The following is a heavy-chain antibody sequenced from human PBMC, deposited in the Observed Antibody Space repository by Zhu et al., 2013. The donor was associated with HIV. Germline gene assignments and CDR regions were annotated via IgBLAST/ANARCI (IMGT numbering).Heavy chain of an antibody. J-gene: IGHJ5*02. Sequence: QVRLVQSGAEVKKPGASVKVSCKVSGYTFTDYYLHWVRQAPGHGLEWMGWINPNSGVTNFTQNFQGRVTMTRDTSISTAYMELNSLTSDDTAVYYCARDSLLQYFWSELSPFDPWGQGTLVTVSS. CDR2: INPNSGVT. V-gene: IGHV1-2*02. CDR3: ARDSLLQYFWSELSPFDP. CDR1: GYTFTDYY. D-gene: IGHD3-3*01.